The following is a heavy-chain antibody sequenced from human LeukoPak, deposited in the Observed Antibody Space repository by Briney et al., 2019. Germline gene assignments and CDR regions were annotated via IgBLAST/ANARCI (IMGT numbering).Heavy chain of an antibody. J-gene: IGHJ4*02. V-gene: IGHV3-74*01. D-gene: IGHD3-10*01. CDR3: ARDYYGSLDY. Sequence: GGSLRLSCAASGFTFSAYWMHWVRQAPGKGLVWVSRIKSDGSSTTYADSVKGRFTISRDNAKNTLYLLMNSLRAEDTAVYYCARDYYGSLDYWGQGTLVTVSS. CDR2: IKSDGSST. CDR1: GFTFSAYW.